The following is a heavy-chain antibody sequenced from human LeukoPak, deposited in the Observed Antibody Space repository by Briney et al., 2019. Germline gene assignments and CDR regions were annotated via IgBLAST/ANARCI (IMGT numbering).Heavy chain of an antibody. CDR2: ISWNSGSI. J-gene: IGHJ3*02. CDR1: GFTFDDYA. Sequence: GGSLRLPCAASGFTFDDYAMHWVRQAPGKGLEWVSGISWNSGSIGYADSVKGRFTISRDNAKNSLYLQMNSLRAEDTALYYCAKDIPYCSGGSCYGYAFDIWGQGTLVTVSS. CDR3: AKDIPYCSGGSCYGYAFDI. D-gene: IGHD2-15*01. V-gene: IGHV3-9*01.